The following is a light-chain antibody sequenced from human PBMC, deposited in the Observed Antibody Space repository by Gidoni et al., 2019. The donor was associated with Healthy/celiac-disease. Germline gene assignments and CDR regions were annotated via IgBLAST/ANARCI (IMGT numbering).Light chain of an antibody. V-gene: IGLV1-40*01. CDR3: QSYDNSLSAYV. Sequence: QSVLTHPPSVSGAPGHRVPISCTGSSSNIGAGYDVHWYLQLPGTAPKLLIFDNNNRPSGVPDRFSGSKSGTSASLAITGLQADDEADYYCQSYDNSLSAYVFGSGTKVTVL. CDR2: DNN. J-gene: IGLJ1*01. CDR1: SSNIGAGYD.